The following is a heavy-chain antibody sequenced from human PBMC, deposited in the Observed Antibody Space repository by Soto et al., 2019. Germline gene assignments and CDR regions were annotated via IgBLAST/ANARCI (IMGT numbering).Heavy chain of an antibody. CDR2: IFSNDEK. Sequence: SGPTLVNPTETLTLTCTVSGFSLSNARMGVSWIRQPPGKALEWLAHIFSNDEKSYSTSLKSRLTISKDTSKSQVVLTMTNMDPVDTATYYCARLMTTVATTGMDVWGQGTKVTVYS. V-gene: IGHV2-26*01. J-gene: IGHJ6*02. CDR3: ARLMTTVATTGMDV. CDR1: GFSLSNARMG. D-gene: IGHD4-4*01.